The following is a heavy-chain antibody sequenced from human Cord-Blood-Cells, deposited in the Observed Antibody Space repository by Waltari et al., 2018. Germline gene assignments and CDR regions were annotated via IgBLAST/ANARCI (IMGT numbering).Heavy chain of an antibody. CDR1: GYSCTNSW. CDR2: IYPGDSDT. Sequence: EVQLVQSGAEVKKPVESLKIPCQGSGYSCTNSWIGGVRQMPGKGLEWMGIIYPGDSDTRYSPSFQGQVTISADKSISTAYLQWSSLKASDTAMYYCARLRVSGSYYFDYWGQGTLVTVSS. V-gene: IGHV5-51*03. D-gene: IGHD1-26*01. CDR3: ARLRVSGSYYFDY. J-gene: IGHJ4*02.